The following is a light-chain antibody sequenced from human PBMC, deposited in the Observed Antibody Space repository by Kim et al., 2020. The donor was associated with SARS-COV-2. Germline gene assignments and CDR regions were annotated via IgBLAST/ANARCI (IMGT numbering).Light chain of an antibody. V-gene: IGKV3-20*01. CDR3: QQYGSSPYT. CDR2: GAS. Sequence: LSPGESATLSRRASQSVSSSYLAWYQQKPGQAPRLLIYGASRRATGIPDRFSGSGSGTDFTLTISRLEPEDFAVYYCQQYGSSPYTFGQGTKLEI. CDR1: QSVSSSY. J-gene: IGKJ2*01.